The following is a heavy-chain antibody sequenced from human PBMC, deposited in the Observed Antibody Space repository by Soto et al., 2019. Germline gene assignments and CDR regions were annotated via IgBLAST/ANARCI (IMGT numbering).Heavy chain of an antibody. Sequence: EVQLLESGGGLVQPGGYLRLSCAASGFTFSTYAMNWVRQAPGNGLEWDSAISGSGGSIHYADSVKVRFTISRDNSKNTLYLQMNSLIDEDTAVYHCVKGYWKGDVWGQGTTVTVSS. D-gene: IGHD1-1*01. CDR1: GFTFSTYA. J-gene: IGHJ6*02. CDR2: ISGSGGSI. V-gene: IGHV3-23*01. CDR3: VKGYWKGDV.